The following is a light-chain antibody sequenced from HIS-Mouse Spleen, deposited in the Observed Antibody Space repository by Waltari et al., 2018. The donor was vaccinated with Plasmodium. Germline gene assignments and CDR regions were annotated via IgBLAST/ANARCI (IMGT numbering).Light chain of an antibody. J-gene: IGLJ2*01. CDR3: QSADSSGTYVV. Sequence: SYELTQPPSLSVSPGQTATITCHRTPLPPNYAYWYQQKPGQAPVLVIYKDSERPSGIPERFSGSSSGTTVTLTISGVQAEDEADYYCQSADSSGTYVVFGGGTKLTVL. CDR1: PLPPNY. V-gene: IGLV3-25*03. CDR2: KDS.